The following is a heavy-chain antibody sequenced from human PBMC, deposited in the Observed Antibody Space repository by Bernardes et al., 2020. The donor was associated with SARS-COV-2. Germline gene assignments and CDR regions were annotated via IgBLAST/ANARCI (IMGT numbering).Heavy chain of an antibody. V-gene: IGHV1-18*01. J-gene: IGHJ4*02. CDR1: GYTFTSSG. D-gene: IGHD6-13*01. CDR2: ISGYNGNT. CDR3: ARGPPHAAAFDY. Sequence: VKTSFKASGYTFTSSGISWVRQAPGQGLEWMGWISGYNGNTNYAQKLQGRVTMTTDTSTSTAYMELRSLRSDDTAVYYCARGPPHAAAFDYWGQGTLVTVSS.